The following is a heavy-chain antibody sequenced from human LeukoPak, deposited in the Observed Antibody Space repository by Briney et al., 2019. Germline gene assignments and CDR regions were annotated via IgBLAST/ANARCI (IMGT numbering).Heavy chain of an antibody. CDR1: GFTFSSYG. CDR3: ARAAYDNSGYLTL. Sequence: GGSLRLSCVASGFTFSSYGMHWVRQAPGKGLEWVAVIWYDGTNKYYADSVKGRFTISRDSSKNTLYLQMNSLGAEGTAVYYCARAAYDNSGYLTLWGQGTLVTVSS. CDR2: IWYDGTNK. D-gene: IGHD3-22*01. V-gene: IGHV3-33*01. J-gene: IGHJ4*02.